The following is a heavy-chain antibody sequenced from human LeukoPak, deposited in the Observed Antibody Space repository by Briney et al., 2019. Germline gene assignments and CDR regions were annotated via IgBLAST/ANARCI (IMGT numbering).Heavy chain of an antibody. CDR1: GFTFSSYG. J-gene: IGHJ6*02. D-gene: IGHD6-19*01. CDR2: ISYDGSNK. Sequence: PGGSLRLSCAASGFTFSSYGMHRVRQAPGKGLEWVAVISYDGSNKYYADSVKGRFTISRDNSKNTLYLQMNGLRAEDTAVYSCARGIAVATYYYYGMDVWGQGTTVTVSS. CDR3: ARGIAVATYYYYGMDV. V-gene: IGHV3-30*03.